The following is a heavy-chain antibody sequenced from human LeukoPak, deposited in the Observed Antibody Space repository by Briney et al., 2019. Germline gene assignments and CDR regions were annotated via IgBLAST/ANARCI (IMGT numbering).Heavy chain of an antibody. CDR3: AKDLEFLAYGMDV. Sequence: GSSLRLSCAGSGFTFSSYGMHWVRQAPGKGLEWVAVISYDGSNKYYADSVKGRFTISRDKSKNTLYLQMNSLRAEDTAVYYCAKDLEFLAYGMDVWGQGTTVTVSS. V-gene: IGHV3-30*18. D-gene: IGHD3-3*01. CDR1: GFTFSSYG. J-gene: IGHJ6*02. CDR2: ISYDGSNK.